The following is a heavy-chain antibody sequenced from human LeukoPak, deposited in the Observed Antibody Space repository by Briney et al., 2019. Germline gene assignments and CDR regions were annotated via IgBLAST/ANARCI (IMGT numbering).Heavy chain of an antibody. Sequence: PSETLSLTCTVSGGSISSGDYYWSWIRQPPGKGLEWIGYIYYSGSTYYNPSLKSRVTISVDTSKNQFSLKLSSVTAADTAVYYCARLLGSSSHYFDYWGQGTLVTVSS. CDR2: IYYSGST. CDR3: ARLLGSSSHYFDY. D-gene: IGHD6-6*01. CDR1: GGSISSGDYY. J-gene: IGHJ4*02. V-gene: IGHV4-30-4*01.